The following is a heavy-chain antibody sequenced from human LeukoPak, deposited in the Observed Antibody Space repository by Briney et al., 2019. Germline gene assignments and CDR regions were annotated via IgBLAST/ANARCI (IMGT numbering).Heavy chain of an antibody. Sequence: SGGSPRLSCAASGFAFSSDAMSWVRQAPGKGLEWVSTISGGGGTTYYSDSVKGRFTVSRDNSKNTLFLQMNSLRAEDTAVYYCAKASTFGELNRPFDYWGQGTLVTVSS. V-gene: IGHV3-23*01. CDR1: GFAFSSDA. CDR3: AKASTFGELNRPFDY. D-gene: IGHD3-10*01. J-gene: IGHJ4*02. CDR2: ISGGGGTT.